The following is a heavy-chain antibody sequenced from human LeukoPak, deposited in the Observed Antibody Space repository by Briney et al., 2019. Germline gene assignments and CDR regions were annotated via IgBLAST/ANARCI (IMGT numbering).Heavy chain of an antibody. CDR3: ARALGARWLQFGGFDY. J-gene: IGHJ4*02. Sequence: GASVKVSCKASGYTFTGYYMHWVRQAPGQGLEWMGWINPNSGGTNYAQKFQGRVTMTRDTSISTAYMELSRLRSDDTAVYYCARALGARWLQFGGFDYWGQGTLVTVSS. V-gene: IGHV1-2*02. CDR2: INPNSGGT. CDR1: GYTFTGYY. D-gene: IGHD5-24*01.